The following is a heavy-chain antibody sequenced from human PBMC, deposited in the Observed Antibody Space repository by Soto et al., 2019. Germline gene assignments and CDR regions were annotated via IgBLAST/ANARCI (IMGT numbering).Heavy chain of an antibody. CDR2: INPDGGGT. J-gene: IGHJ6*02. CDR1: GYTFTSYY. V-gene: IGHV1-46*01. CDR3: AVGGNYLSMDV. D-gene: IGHD4-4*01. Sequence: QVQLVQSGAEVKKPGASVKVSCKASGYTFTSYYMHWVRLAPGQGLEWMGIINPDGGGTSYAQQFQGRVIMTRDTSTSTVYMDMSSLRSEDTAVYYCAVGGNYLSMDVWGLGTTVTVS.